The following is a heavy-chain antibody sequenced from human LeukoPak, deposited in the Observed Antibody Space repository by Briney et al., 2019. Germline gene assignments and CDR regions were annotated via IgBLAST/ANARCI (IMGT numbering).Heavy chain of an antibody. Sequence: SETLSLTCAVYGGSFSGYYWSWIRQPPGKGLEWIGEIKHSGSTNYNPSLKSRVTISVDTSKNQFSLKLSSVTAADTAVYYCASRAFYYYYMDVWGKGTTVAVSS. J-gene: IGHJ6*03. CDR3: ASRAFYYYYMDV. CDR2: IKHSGST. CDR1: GGSFSGYY. V-gene: IGHV4-34*01.